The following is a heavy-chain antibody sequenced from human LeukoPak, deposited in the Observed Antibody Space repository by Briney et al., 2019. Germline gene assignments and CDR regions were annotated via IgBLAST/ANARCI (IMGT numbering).Heavy chain of an antibody. CDR2: IYNTGRT. V-gene: IGHV4-59*01. CDR3: ARAVEYCSGGSCYGH. J-gene: IGHJ4*02. D-gene: IGHD2-15*01. CDR1: GGSIRSNY. Sequence: SETLSLTCTVSGGSIRSNYWSWIRQPPGKRLEWIGYIYNTGRTNYNPSLVSRVTISVDTSTNQFSLRLNSVTAADTAVHYCARAVEYCSGGSCYGHWGQGTLVTVSS.